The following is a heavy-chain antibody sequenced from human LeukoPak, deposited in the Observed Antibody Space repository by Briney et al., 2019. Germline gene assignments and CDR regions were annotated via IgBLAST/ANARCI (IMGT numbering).Heavy chain of an antibody. V-gene: IGHV3-11*04. CDR2: ISNSAGTT. CDR3: ATTHGNFDWLMYY. CDR1: GFRFSDYY. Sequence: GGSLRLSCAASGFRFSDYYMNWIRQAPGKGLEWISYISNSAGTTFYADSVKGRFIISRDSAKNSLFLHMSSLQAEDTAVYYCATTHGNFDWLMYYWGQGTLVTVSS. D-gene: IGHD3-9*01. J-gene: IGHJ4*02.